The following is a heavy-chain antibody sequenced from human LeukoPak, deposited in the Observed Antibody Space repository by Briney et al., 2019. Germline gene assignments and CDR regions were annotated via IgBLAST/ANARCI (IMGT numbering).Heavy chain of an antibody. V-gene: IGHV3-53*01. J-gene: IGHJ4*02. CDR1: GFIVSTKY. CDR2: IYSGGGT. CDR3: ASGEMATVTLDY. Sequence: GGSLRLSCAASGFIVSTKYMTWVRQAPGKGLEWVSVIYSGGGTYYADSVKGRFTISRDNSKNTLYLQMNSLRDEDTALYYCASGEMATVTLDYWGQGTLVVVSS. D-gene: IGHD5-24*01.